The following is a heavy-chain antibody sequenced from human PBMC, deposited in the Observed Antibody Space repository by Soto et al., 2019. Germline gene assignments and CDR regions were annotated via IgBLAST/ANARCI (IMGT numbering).Heavy chain of an antibody. J-gene: IGHJ4*02. D-gene: IGHD4-17*01. CDR1: GFTFSSYG. CDR3: AIGPDDYGDYVSDY. CDR2: ISYDGSNK. Sequence: QVQLVESGGGVVQPGRSLRLSCAASGFTFSSYGMHWVRQAPGKGLEWVAVISYDGSNKYYADSVKGRFTISRDNSKNTLYLQMNSLRAEDTAVYYCAIGPDDYGDYVSDYWGQGTLVTVSS. V-gene: IGHV3-30*03.